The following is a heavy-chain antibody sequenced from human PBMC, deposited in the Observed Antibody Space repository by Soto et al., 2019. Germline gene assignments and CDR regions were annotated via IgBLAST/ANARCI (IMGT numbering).Heavy chain of an antibody. CDR3: ARGMVRGVLDY. V-gene: IGHV4-30-2*01. CDR2: SYVSGSS. D-gene: IGHD3-10*01. Sequence: SETLSLTCAVSGGSFISGGYSWTWIRQPPGKGLEWIGYSYVSGSSYYNPSLESRVTISVDGSKNQFSLQLRSVNATDTAVYYCARGMVRGVLDYWGQGTLVTVSS. J-gene: IGHJ4*02. CDR1: GGSFISGGYS.